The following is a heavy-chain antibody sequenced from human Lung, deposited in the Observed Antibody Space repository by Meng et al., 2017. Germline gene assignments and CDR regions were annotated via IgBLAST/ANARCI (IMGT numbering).Heavy chain of an antibody. CDR2: ISYDGSYK. CDR3: ARDLGRETYFFDY. V-gene: IGHV3-30*01. J-gene: IGHJ4*02. D-gene: IGHD2/OR15-2a*01. Sequence: HVRPVGSGGGVVPPGRSLIPPCATSGVTFSTHAMHWVRQAPGKGLEWVAIISYDGSYKYYADSVQGRFTISRDNSKNTLYLQMNSLTTEDTAVYYCARDLGRETYFFDYWGQGTLVTVSS. CDR1: GVTFSTHA.